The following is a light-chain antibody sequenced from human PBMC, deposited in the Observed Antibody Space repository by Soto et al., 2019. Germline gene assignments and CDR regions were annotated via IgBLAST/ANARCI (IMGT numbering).Light chain of an antibody. CDR1: QXLLHTNGKKY. Sequence: DIVMTQSPLSLPVTPGEPASISCRSSQXLLHTNGKKYMDWYLQKPGQSPQLLIYLGSNRASGVPDRFSGSGSGTDFSLKISRVEAEDVGVYYCMQALQTPITFGQGTRLEIK. CDR3: MQALQTPIT. CDR2: LGS. V-gene: IGKV2-28*01. J-gene: IGKJ5*01.